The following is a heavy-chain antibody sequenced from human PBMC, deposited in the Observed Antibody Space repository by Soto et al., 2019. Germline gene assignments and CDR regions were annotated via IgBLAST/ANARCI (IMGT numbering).Heavy chain of an antibody. J-gene: IGHJ3*02. CDR2: ISWNSGSI. CDR3: AKDIGSSAMIPIVGAFDI. CDR1: VFTFDDYA. V-gene: IGHV3-9*01. D-gene: IGHD3-22*01. Sequence: PGGSLRLSCAASVFTFDDYAMHWVRQAPGKGLEWVSGISWNSGSIGYADSVKGRFTISRDNAKNSLYLQMNSLRAEDTALYYCAKDIGSSAMIPIVGAFDIWGQGTTVTVS.